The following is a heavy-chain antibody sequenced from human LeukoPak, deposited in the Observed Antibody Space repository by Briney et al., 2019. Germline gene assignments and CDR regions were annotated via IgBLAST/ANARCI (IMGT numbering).Heavy chain of an antibody. D-gene: IGHD6-19*01. CDR3: AKDRRSQWLVRDFDY. Sequence: GGSLRLSCAASGFTFSSYAMHWVRQAPGKGLEWVAVIWYDGSNKYYADSVKGRFTISRDNSKNTLYLQMNSLRAEDTAVYYCAKDRRSQWLVRDFDYWGQGTLVTVSS. CDR1: GFTFSSYA. J-gene: IGHJ4*02. V-gene: IGHV3-33*06. CDR2: IWYDGSNK.